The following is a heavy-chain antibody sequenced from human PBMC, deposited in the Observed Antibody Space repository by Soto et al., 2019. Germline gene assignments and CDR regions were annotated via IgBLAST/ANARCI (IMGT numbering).Heavy chain of an antibody. CDR3: AVGNCIGASCYNYYGMDV. D-gene: IGHD2-15*01. J-gene: IGHJ6*02. CDR1: GGSLSSSSYY. Sequence: ASETLSLTCTGSGGSLSSSSYYWGWIRQPPGKGLEWIGSMYYSGNTYYNPSLRSRVTISVDTSKNQFSLKLSSVTAADTTVYYCAVGNCIGASCYNYYGMDVWGQGTTVTVSS. V-gene: IGHV4-39*01. CDR2: MYYSGNT.